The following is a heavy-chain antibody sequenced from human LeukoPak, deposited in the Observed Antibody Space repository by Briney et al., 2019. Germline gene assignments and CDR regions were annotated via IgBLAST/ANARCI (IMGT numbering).Heavy chain of an antibody. V-gene: IGHV3-11*01. D-gene: IGHD3-22*01. Sequence: GGSLRLSCAASGFTFSDYYMSWIRQAPGKGLEWVSYISSSGSTIYYADSVKGRFTISRDNAKNSLYLQMNSLRAEDTAVYYCAREGTDYYDSSPFDYWGQGTLVTVSS. J-gene: IGHJ4*02. CDR1: GFTFSDYY. CDR3: AREGTDYYDSSPFDY. CDR2: ISSSGSTI.